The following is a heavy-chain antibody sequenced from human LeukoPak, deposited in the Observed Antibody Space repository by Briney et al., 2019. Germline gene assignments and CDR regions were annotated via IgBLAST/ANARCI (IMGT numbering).Heavy chain of an antibody. CDR3: AKGGYYGAGSYYRGYFDY. V-gene: IGHV3-30*18. CDR1: GFSFSSYG. J-gene: IGHJ4*02. CDR2: IAYDGSTR. D-gene: IGHD3-10*01. Sequence: QPGTSLRLSCAASGFSFSSYGMHWARQAPGKGLEWVAVIAYDGSTRYYKDSVKGRFTIARDNSKNTLYLQMNSLRGEDAAMYYCAKGGYYGAGSYYRGYFDYWGQGILVTVSS.